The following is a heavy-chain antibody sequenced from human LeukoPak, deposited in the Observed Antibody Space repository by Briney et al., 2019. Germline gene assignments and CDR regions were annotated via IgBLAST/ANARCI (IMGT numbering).Heavy chain of an antibody. CDR1: GFTFSSYW. V-gene: IGHV3-7*01. Sequence: PGGSLRLSRAASGFTFSSYWMSWVRQAPGKGLEWVANIKQDGSEKYYVDSVKGRFTISRDNAKNSLYLQMNSLRAEDTAVYYCARLRVDYYDSSGYYYPYYYYGMDVWGQGTTVTVSS. J-gene: IGHJ6*02. CDR3: ARLRVDYYDSSGYYYPYYYYGMDV. CDR2: IKQDGSEK. D-gene: IGHD3-22*01.